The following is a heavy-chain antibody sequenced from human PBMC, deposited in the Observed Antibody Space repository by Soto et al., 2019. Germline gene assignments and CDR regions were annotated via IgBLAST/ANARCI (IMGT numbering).Heavy chain of an antibody. J-gene: IGHJ4*02. Sequence: EVRLVESGGGLVQPGGSLKLSCAASGFTFNGSVIHWVRQASGKGLEWVGRIRTKPNSYETAYVASVKARFTISRDDSKNTAYLQMNSLKTEGTAVYYCTSSNLYYWGQGTLVTVSS. CDR1: GFTFNGSV. V-gene: IGHV3-73*02. CDR2: IRTKPNSYET. CDR3: TSSNLYY.